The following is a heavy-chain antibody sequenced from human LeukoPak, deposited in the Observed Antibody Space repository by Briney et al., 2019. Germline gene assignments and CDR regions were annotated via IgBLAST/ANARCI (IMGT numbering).Heavy chain of an antibody. Sequence: PSETLSLTCTASGGSISSYYWSWIRQPPGKGLEWIGYIYYSGSTNYNPSLKSRATISVDTSKNQFSLKLSSVTAADTAVYYCARETGVQWLAWFDPWGQGTLVTVSS. CDR1: GGSISSYY. CDR2: IYYSGST. V-gene: IGHV4-59*01. D-gene: IGHD6-19*01. J-gene: IGHJ5*02. CDR3: ARETGVQWLAWFDP.